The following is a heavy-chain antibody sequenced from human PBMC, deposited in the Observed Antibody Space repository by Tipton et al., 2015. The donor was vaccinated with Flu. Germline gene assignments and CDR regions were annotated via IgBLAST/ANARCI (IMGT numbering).Heavy chain of an antibody. CDR3: AKEGGDIWGSYRYIGRYYYYYGMDV. J-gene: IGHJ6*02. D-gene: IGHD3-16*02. V-gene: IGHV3-30*18. Sequence: SLRLSCAASGFTFSSYGMHWVRQAPGKGLEWVAVISYDGSNKYYADSVKGRFTISRDNSKNTLYLQMNSLRAEDTAVYYCAKEGGDIWGSYRYIGRYYYYYGMDVWGQGTTVTVSS. CDR1: GFTFSSYG. CDR2: ISYDGSNK.